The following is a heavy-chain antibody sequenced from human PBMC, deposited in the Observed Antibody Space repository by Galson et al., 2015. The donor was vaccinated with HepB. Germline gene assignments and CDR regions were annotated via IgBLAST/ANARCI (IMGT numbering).Heavy chain of an antibody. Sequence: SVKVSCKASGYTFTSYDINWVRQSTGQGLEWMGWMNPNSGNTGYAQKFQGRVTMTRNTSISTAYMELSSLRSEDTAVYYCARGREDIVVVPAANAYYYYMDVWGKGTTVTVSS. CDR2: MNPNSGNT. V-gene: IGHV1-8*01. CDR1: GYTFTSYD. CDR3: ARGREDIVVVPAANAYYYYMDV. D-gene: IGHD2-2*01. J-gene: IGHJ6*03.